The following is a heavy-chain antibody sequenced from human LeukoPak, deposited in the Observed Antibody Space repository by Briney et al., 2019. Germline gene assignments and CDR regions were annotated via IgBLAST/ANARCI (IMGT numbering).Heavy chain of an antibody. J-gene: IGHJ4*02. CDR2: VSPEGNDK. D-gene: IGHD2-8*02. CDR1: GFTFNKYV. V-gene: IGHV3-30-3*01. Sequence: GTSLRLSCEVSGFTFNKYVIHWVRQAPGKGLECVALVSPEGNDKYYADSVRGRFTISRDNSRNTVYLEMNNLRTEDTDVYYCARGGGKVVYTIEDCWGQGTVVSVSS. CDR3: ARGGGKVVYTIEDC.